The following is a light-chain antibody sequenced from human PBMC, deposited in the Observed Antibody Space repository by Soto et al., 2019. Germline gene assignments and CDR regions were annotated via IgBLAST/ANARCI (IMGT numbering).Light chain of an antibody. CDR3: QQRSNWIT. Sequence: EIVLTQSPATLSLSPGERATLSCRASKSVSSYLAWYQQKPGQAPRLLIYDTSNRATGIPARFSGSGSGTDFTLTISSLEPEDFAIYYCQQRSNWITFGQGTRLEIE. CDR1: KSVSSY. J-gene: IGKJ5*01. CDR2: DTS. V-gene: IGKV3-11*01.